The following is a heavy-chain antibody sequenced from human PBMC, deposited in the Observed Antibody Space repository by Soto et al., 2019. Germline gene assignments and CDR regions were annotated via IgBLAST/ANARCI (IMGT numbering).Heavy chain of an antibody. Sequence: QVQLVESGGGVVQPGRSLRLSCAASGFTFSSYGMHWVRQAPGKGLEWVAVIWYDGSNKYYADSVKGRFTISRDNSKNTLYLQMNSRRAEDTAVYYCASRPRGRIAAADDYYYYGMDVWGQGTTVTVSS. CDR1: GFTFSSYG. V-gene: IGHV3-33*01. D-gene: IGHD6-13*01. CDR2: IWYDGSNK. CDR3: ASRPRGRIAAADDYYYYGMDV. J-gene: IGHJ6*02.